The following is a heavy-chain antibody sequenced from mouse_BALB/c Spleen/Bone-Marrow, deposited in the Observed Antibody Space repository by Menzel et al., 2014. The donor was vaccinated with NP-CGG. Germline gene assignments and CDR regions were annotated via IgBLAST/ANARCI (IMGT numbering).Heavy chain of an antibody. D-gene: IGHD2-4*01. CDR3: ARGGHDFSEDY. V-gene: IGHV1-69*01. J-gene: IGHJ4*01. CDR1: GYTFTDNW. Sequence: QVQLQQSGAELGMPGASVKMSCTASGYTFTDNWIYWVKQRPGQGLEWIGAIDPSDSYTNYNQKFLGKASLTVDASSSIPYMQVSSQTTDDSSVYYCARGGHDFSEDYWGQGTSVTVSS. CDR2: IDPSDSYT.